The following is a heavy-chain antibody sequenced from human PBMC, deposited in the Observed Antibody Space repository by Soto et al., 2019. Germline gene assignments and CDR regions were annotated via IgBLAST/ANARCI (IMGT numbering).Heavy chain of an antibody. J-gene: IGHJ4*02. D-gene: IGHD6-13*01. Sequence: PSETLSLTCTVSGGSISSYYWSWIRQPPGKGLEWIGYIYYSGGTNYNPSLKSRVTISVDTSKNQFSLKLSSVTAADTAVYYCARAPPQQQPTYFDYWGQGTLVTVSS. CDR1: GGSISSYY. CDR2: IYYSGGT. CDR3: ARAPPQQQPTYFDY. V-gene: IGHV4-59*01.